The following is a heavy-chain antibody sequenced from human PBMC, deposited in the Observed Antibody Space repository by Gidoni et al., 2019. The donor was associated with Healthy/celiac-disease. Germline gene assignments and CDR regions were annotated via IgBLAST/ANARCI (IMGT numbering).Heavy chain of an antibody. CDR3: AKDEWELGGTFDY. Sequence: EVQLLESGGGLVQPGGSLRLSWAASGFTFSSYAMSCVRQAPGNGLGWVSAISGSGGSTYYADSVKGRFTISRDNSKNTLYLQMNSLRAEDTAVYYCAKDEWELGGTFDYWGQGTLVTVSS. V-gene: IGHV3-23*01. J-gene: IGHJ4*02. CDR1: GFTFSSYA. CDR2: ISGSGGST. D-gene: IGHD1-26*01.